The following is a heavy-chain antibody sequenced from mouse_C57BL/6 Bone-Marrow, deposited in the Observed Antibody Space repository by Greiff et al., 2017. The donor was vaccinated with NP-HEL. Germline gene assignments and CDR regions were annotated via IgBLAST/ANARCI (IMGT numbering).Heavy chain of an antibody. Sequence: EVQVVESGPELVKPGASVKISCKASGYSFTGYYMNWVKQSPEKSLEWIGEINPSTGGTTYNQKFKAKATLTVDKSSSTAYMQLKSLTSEDSAVYYCARSILRPWGQGTLVTVSA. CDR1: GYSFTGYY. J-gene: IGHJ3*01. CDR3: ARSILRP. V-gene: IGHV1-42*01. CDR2: INPSTGGT. D-gene: IGHD1-2*01.